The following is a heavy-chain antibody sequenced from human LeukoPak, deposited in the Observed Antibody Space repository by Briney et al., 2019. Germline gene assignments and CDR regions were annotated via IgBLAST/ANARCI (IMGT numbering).Heavy chain of an antibody. CDR3: ARVLRYFDWLPDAFDI. D-gene: IGHD3-9*01. J-gene: IGHJ3*02. CDR1: GFTFSSYS. CDR2: ISSSSSYI. Sequence: GGSLRLSCAASGFTFSSYSMNWVRQAPGKGLEWVSSISSSSSYIYYADSVKGRFTISRDNAKNSLYLQMNSQRAEDTAVYYCARVLRYFDWLPDAFDIWGQGTMVTVSS. V-gene: IGHV3-21*01.